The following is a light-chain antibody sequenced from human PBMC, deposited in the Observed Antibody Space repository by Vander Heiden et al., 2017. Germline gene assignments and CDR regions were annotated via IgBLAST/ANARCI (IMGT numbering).Light chain of an antibody. V-gene: IGLV2-14*01. J-gene: IGLJ1*01. CDR2: DVS. CDR1: SSDVGGYTY. Sequence: QSALTQPASVSGSPGQSITISCTGTSSDVGGYTYVSWYQQHPGKAPKLMIYDVSNRPSGVSNRFSGSKSGNTASLTISGLQAEDEADYYCSSYTSSSTEVFGTGTKVTVI. CDR3: SSYTSSSTEV.